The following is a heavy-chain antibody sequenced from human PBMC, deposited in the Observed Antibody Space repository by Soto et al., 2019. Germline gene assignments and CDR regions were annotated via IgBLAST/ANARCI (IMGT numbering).Heavy chain of an antibody. CDR2: ISGSGDST. Sequence: GGSLRLSCAASGFSFSSYGMTWVRQAPGKGLEWVSGISGSGDSTYDADSVKGRFTISRDNSKNTLYLQMNSLRAEDTAVYYCAKRARGYYESSGYYPYWFDPWGQGTLVTVSS. J-gene: IGHJ5*02. D-gene: IGHD3-22*01. CDR1: GFSFSSYG. CDR3: AKRARGYYESSGYYPYWFDP. V-gene: IGHV3-23*01.